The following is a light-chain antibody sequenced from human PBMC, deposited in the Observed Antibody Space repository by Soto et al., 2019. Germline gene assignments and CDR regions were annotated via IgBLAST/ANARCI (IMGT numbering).Light chain of an antibody. CDR2: GAS. Sequence: EIVFTQSPGTLSLSPGQRATLSCRASESISRDYLAWYQQRLGQAPRLPIYGASSGATGIPDRFSGSGSGTDFTLTISRLEPEDFAIYYCQQYGGVPYTFGQGTKLEIK. CDR1: ESISRDY. J-gene: IGKJ2*01. CDR3: QQYGGVPYT. V-gene: IGKV3-20*01.